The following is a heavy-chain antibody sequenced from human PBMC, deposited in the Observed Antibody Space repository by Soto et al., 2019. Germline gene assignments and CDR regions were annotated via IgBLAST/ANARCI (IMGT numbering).Heavy chain of an antibody. CDR1: GGSISSSSYY. D-gene: IGHD4-17*01. Sequence: SETLSLTCTVSGGSISSSSYYWGWIRQPPGKGLEWIGSIYYSGSTYYNPSLKSRVTISVDTSKNQFSLKLSSVTAADTAVYYCARPYGDYAPGYFAYWGQGTLGTVSS. CDR2: IYYSGST. J-gene: IGHJ4*02. V-gene: IGHV4-39*01. CDR3: ARPYGDYAPGYFAY.